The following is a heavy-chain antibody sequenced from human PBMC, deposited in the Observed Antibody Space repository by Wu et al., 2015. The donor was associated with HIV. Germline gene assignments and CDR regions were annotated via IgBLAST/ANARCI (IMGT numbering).Heavy chain of an antibody. D-gene: IGHD3-16*01. J-gene: IGHJ4*02. V-gene: IGHV1-69-2*01. CDR3: ATSLEVSGFDY. CDR1: GGTFNRYS. Sequence: VQLVQSGGEVKEPGASVKVSCRASGGTFNRYSINWVRQAPGQGLEWMGFVDPENGQTMYAEKFRRRVSITADRSTDTAYMELTRLTPEDTAIYYCATSLEVSGFDYWGQGSLVTVSS. CDR2: VDPENGQT.